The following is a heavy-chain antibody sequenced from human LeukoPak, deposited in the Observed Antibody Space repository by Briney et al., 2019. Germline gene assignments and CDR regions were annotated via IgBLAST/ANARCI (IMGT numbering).Heavy chain of an antibody. J-gene: IGHJ5*02. CDR1: RYTFSSYV. Sequence: GASVKVSCKASRYTFSSYVISWVRQAPGQRLEWMGWISAYNGNTNYAQKLQGRVTMTTDTSTSTAYMELRSLRSDDTAVYYCARDLLPKVFVVPETFDPWGQGTLVTVSS. CDR3: ARDLLPKVFVVPETFDP. D-gene: IGHD2-2*01. CDR2: ISAYNGNT. V-gene: IGHV1-18*01.